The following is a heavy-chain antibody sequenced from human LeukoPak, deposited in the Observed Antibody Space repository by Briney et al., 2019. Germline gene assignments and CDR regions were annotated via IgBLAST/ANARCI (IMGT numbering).Heavy chain of an antibody. J-gene: IGHJ4*02. CDR2: IQNDGTNK. CDR1: GFTFSSNG. CDR3: ARDLHYFDSSGSHRRRNYFDY. V-gene: IGHV3-30*02. D-gene: IGHD3-22*01. Sequence: GGSLRLSCAASGFTFSSNGMHWVRQAPGKGLECVAFIQNDGTNKKYADSVKGRFTISRDNSKNTLYLQMNSLRGGDTAMYYCARDLHYFDSSGSHRRRNYFDYWGQGTLVTVSS.